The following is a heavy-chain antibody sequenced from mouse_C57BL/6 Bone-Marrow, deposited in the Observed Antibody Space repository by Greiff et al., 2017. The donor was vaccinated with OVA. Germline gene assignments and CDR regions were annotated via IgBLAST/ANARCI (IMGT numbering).Heavy chain of an antibody. V-gene: IGHV8-12*01. CDR2: IYWDDDK. CDR1: GFSLSTSGMG. Sequence: QVTLKVSGPGILQSSQPLSLTCSFSGFSLSTSGMGVSWIRQPSGKGLEWLAHIYWDDDKRYNPSLKSRLTISKDTSRNQVFLKITSVDTADTATYYCARSLYGSSLYWYFDVWGTGTTVTVSS. D-gene: IGHD1-1*01. J-gene: IGHJ1*03. CDR3: ARSLYGSSLYWYFDV.